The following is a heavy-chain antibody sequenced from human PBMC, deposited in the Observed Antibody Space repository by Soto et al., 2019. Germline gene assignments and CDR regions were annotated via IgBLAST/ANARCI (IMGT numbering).Heavy chain of an antibody. V-gene: IGHV1-8*01. CDR1: GYTFTSYD. CDR3: ASLASSTPYYYGSGSYYDVDY. D-gene: IGHD3-10*01. J-gene: IGHJ4*02. CDR2: MKPNSGNT. Sequence: ASVKFSCNPSGYTFTSYDINWVRQATGQRLEWMGWMKPNSGNTGYAQKLQGRVTMTRNTSISTAYRELSSLRSEDTAVYYCASLASSTPYYYGSGSYYDVDYGGQGILVT.